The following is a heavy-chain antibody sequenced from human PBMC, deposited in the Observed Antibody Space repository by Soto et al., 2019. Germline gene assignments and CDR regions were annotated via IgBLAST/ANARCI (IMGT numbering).Heavy chain of an antibody. CDR2: IGSAGDT. D-gene: IGHD3-3*01. V-gene: IGHV3-13*04. CDR3: ARASLAWSLDP. CDR1: GFTFSSYD. J-gene: IGHJ5*02. Sequence: EVQLVESGGGLVQPGGSLRLSCAASGFTFSSYDMHWVRQATGKGLEWVSAIGSAGDTYYPGSVKGRFTISRENAKNSLYLQMNSLRAGDTAVYYCARASLAWSLDPWGQGTLVTVSS.